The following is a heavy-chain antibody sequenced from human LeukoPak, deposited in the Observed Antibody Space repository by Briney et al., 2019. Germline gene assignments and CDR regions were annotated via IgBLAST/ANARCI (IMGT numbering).Heavy chain of an antibody. CDR2: ISAYNGNT. CDR3: ARDFYRIAVAGTNAFDI. Sequence: ASVKVSCKASGYTFTSYGISWVRQAPGQGLEWMGWISAYNGNTNYAQKLQGRVTMTTDTSTSTAYMELRSLRSDDTAVYYCARDFYRIAVAGTNAFDIWGQGTMVTVSS. D-gene: IGHD6-19*01. CDR1: GYTFTSYG. J-gene: IGHJ3*02. V-gene: IGHV1-18*01.